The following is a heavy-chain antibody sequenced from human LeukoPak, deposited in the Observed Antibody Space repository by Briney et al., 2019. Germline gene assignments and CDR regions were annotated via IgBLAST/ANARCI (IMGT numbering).Heavy chain of an antibody. V-gene: IGHV4-39*02. Sequence: SETLSLTCTVSGDSLNSSTYYWGWVRQPPGKGLEYIGSVFYSGDSYYNPTLKGRVTLSIDTSKNHFSLRLSSVTAADTAVYYCARSLFRIAARPHFDYWGRGTLVTVSS. CDR1: GDSLNSSTYY. J-gene: IGHJ4*02. CDR3: ARSLFRIAARPHFDY. D-gene: IGHD6-6*01. CDR2: VFYSGDS.